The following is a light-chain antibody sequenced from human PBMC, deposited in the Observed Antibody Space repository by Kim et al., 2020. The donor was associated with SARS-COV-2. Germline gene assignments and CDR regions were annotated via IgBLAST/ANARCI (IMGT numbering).Light chain of an antibody. CDR3: QQRHIWYT. CDR1: LSVGTY. CDR2: DAS. Sequence: EILLTQSPAILSLSPGERATLSCRASLSVGTYLAWYQQKPGQPPRLLIFDASNRATGIPARFRGSGSGTDFTLTISSLEPEDFAVYYCQQRHIWYTFGQGTKLEI. V-gene: IGKV3-11*01. J-gene: IGKJ2*01.